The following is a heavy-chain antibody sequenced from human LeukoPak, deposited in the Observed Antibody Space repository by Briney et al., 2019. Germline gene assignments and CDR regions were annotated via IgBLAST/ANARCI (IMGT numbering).Heavy chain of an antibody. Sequence: PSETLSLTCTVSGGSISSYYWSWIRQPPGKGLDWIGYIYYSGSTNYNPSLKSRVTISVDTSKNQFSLKLSSVTAADTAVYYCARDLEGHYWGQGTLVTVSS. D-gene: IGHD1-1*01. CDR3: ARDLEGHY. V-gene: IGHV4-59*01. CDR2: IYYSGST. J-gene: IGHJ4*02. CDR1: GGSISSYY.